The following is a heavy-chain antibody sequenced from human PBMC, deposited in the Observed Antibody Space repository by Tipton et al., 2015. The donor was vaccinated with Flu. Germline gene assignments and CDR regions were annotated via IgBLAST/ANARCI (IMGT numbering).Heavy chain of an antibody. CDR1: GFSFANFG. CDR2: ISLYSGDT. CDR3: ARGSGYAGDY. J-gene: IGHJ4*02. Sequence: QLVQSGAEVRKPGASVKVSCKASGFSFANFGINWVRQAPGQGLEWMGWISLYSGDTRYSQNVQGRVAMTTDTSTGTAYMELRNLRSDDTAVYYCARGSGYAGDYWGQGTLVTVSP. D-gene: IGHD5-12*01. V-gene: IGHV1-18*01.